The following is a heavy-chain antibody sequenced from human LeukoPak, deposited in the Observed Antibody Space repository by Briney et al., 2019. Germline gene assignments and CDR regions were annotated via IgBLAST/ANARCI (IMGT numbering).Heavy chain of an antibody. D-gene: IGHD6-19*01. CDR3: AKDRYSSGWYSDFDY. V-gene: IGHV3-23*01. J-gene: IGHJ4*02. CDR1: GFTFSNYA. CDR2: ISGSGEIT. Sequence: PGGSLRLSCAASGFTFSNYAMSWVRQAPGKGLEWVSGISGSGEITYYADSVKGRFTISRDNSKNTVYLQMNSLRAEDTAVYYCAKDRYSSGWYSDFDYWGQGTLVTVSS.